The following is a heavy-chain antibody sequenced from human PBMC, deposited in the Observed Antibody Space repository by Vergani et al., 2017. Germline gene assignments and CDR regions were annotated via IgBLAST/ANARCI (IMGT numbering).Heavy chain of an antibody. D-gene: IGHD3-3*01. CDR2: ISSRSSYI. CDR3: AREGSDLIFGVARDSYYFDD. J-gene: IGHJ4*02. V-gene: IGHV3-21*01. CDR1: GFTFSSYS. Sequence: EVQLVESGGGLVKPGGSLRLSCAASGFTFSSYSMNWVRQAPGKGLEWVSSISSRSSYIYYADSVKGRFTISRDNAKNSLYLQMNSLRAEDTAVYYCAREGSDLIFGVARDSYYFDDWGQGTLVTVSS.